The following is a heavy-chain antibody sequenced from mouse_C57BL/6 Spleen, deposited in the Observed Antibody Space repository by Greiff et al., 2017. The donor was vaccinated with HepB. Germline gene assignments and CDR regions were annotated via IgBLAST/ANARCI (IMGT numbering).Heavy chain of an antibody. CDR3: ARRGYGSSFDY. J-gene: IGHJ2*01. CDR1: GYTFTSSW. CDR2: IHPNSGST. Sequence: QVQLQQPGAELVKPGASVKLSCKASGYTFTSSWMHWVKQRPGQGLEWIGMIHPNSGSTNYNEKFKSKATLTVDKSSSTAYMQLSSLTSEDSAVYYCARRGYGSSFDYWGQGTTLTVSS. V-gene: IGHV1-64*01. D-gene: IGHD1-1*01.